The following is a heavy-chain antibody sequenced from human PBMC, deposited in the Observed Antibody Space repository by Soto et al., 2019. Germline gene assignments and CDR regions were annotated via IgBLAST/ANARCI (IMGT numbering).Heavy chain of an antibody. V-gene: IGHV3-15*07. CDR2: IKSKADGETT. J-gene: IGHJ4*02. D-gene: IGHD3-3*01. Sequence: EVQLVESGGGLVKPGGSLGLSCAASGLTFKNVWMHWVRQAPGKGLEWVGRIKSKADGETTDYTEPVKGRFTISRDDSKNTLYLQMNSLTTEDTAVYFCIAYYDFGGGQTPLWGQGTRVTVSS. CDR3: IAYYDFGGGQTPL. CDR1: GLTFKNVW.